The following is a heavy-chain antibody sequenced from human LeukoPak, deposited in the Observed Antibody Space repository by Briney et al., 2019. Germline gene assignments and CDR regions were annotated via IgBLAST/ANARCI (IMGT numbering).Heavy chain of an antibody. J-gene: IGHJ5*02. V-gene: IGHV1-2*02. D-gene: IGHD2-2*01. CDR2: INPNSGGT. CDR3: AREEDCSSTSCYRFVP. Sequence: GASVKVSCKASGYTFTGYYMHWVRQAPGQGLEWMGWINPNSGGTNYAQKFQGRVTMTRDTSISTAYMELSRLRSDDTAVYYCAREEDCSSTSCYRFVPWGQGTLVTVSS. CDR1: GYTFTGYY.